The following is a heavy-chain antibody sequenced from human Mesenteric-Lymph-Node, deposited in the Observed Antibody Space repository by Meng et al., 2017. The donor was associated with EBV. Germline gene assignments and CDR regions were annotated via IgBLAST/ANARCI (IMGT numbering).Heavy chain of an antibody. D-gene: IGHD3-10*01. J-gene: IGHJ4*02. CDR1: GGSINHSNW. V-gene: IGHV4-4*02. CDR3: ARVGWGVRGYYFDY. Sequence: VQLQDLGPGLGMPSGTLSLTCAVSGGSINHSNWGCWVRQVPGKGLEWIAEVYHSGSANYNPSLESRVTVSVDRSNNHFSLKVTSVTAADTAVYYCARVGWGVRGYYFDYWGQGTLVTVSS. CDR2: VYHSGSA.